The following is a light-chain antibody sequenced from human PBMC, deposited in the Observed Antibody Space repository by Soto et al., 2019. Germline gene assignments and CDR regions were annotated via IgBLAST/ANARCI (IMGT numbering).Light chain of an antibody. CDR2: GVT. CDR3: SSYTSSTTL. J-gene: IGLJ2*01. V-gene: IGLV2-14*03. Sequence: QSALTQPASVSGSPGQSIAISCTGSSSDIGAYNYVSWYQLHPGKAPTLIISGVTNRPSGVSDRFSGSKSGNTASLTISGLQAEDEAYYYCSSYTSSTTLFGGGTKLTV. CDR1: SSDIGAYNY.